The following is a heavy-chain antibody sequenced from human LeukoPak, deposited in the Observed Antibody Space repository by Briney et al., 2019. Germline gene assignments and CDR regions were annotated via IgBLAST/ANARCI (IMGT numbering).Heavy chain of an antibody. CDR3: ASGATMIGGAFDI. D-gene: IGHD3-22*01. Sequence: PSETLSLTCTVSGGSVSSGSYCWSWIRQPPGKGLEWIGEINHSGSTNYNPSLKSRVTISVDTSKNQFSLKLSSVTAADTAVYYFASGATMIGGAFDIWGQGTMVTVSS. J-gene: IGHJ3*02. V-gene: IGHV4-61*01. CDR2: INHSGST. CDR1: GGSVSSGSYC.